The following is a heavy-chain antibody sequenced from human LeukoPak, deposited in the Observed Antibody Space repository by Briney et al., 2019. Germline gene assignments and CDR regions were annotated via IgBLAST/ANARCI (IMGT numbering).Heavy chain of an antibody. Sequence: GGSLRLSCAASGFTFSSYAMSWVRQAPGKGLEWVPAISGSGGSTYYADSVKGRFTISRDNSKNTLYLQMNSLRAEDTAVYYCAKDRNPMDGSGSLFDYWGQGTLVTVSS. CDR1: GFTFSSYA. CDR3: AKDRNPMDGSGSLFDY. V-gene: IGHV3-23*01. CDR2: ISGSGGST. D-gene: IGHD3-10*01. J-gene: IGHJ4*02.